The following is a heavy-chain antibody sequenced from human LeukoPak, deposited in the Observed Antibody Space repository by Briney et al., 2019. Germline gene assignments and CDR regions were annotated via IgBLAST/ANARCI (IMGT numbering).Heavy chain of an antibody. CDR2: ISYSGST. V-gene: IGHV4-59*08. J-gene: IGHJ4*02. CDR3: ARDDYGDYFDY. Sequence: PSETLSLTCTVSGGSISNYYWSWIRQPPGKELEWIGDISYSGSTNYNPSLKSRVNISVDTSKNQFSLKLSSVTAADTAVYYCARDDYGDYFDYWGQGTLVTVSS. D-gene: IGHD4-17*01. CDR1: GGSISNYY.